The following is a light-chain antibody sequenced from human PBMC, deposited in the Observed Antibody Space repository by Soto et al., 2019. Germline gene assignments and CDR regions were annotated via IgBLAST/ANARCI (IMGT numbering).Light chain of an antibody. Sequence: QSVLTQPTSASGTTGQRVTISCSGSSSNIGRNTVNWYQQFPGTAPKLLIYGNNQRPSGVPDRFYGSKSGTSASLAISGLQSEDEADYYCAAWDDSLSGPVFGGGTKLTVL. CDR3: AAWDDSLSGPV. CDR1: SSNIGRNT. J-gene: IGLJ3*02. V-gene: IGLV1-44*01. CDR2: GNN.